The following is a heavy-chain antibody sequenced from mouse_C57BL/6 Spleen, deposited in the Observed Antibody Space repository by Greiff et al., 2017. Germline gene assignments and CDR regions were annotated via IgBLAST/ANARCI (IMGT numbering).Heavy chain of an antibody. CDR1: GYAFSSSW. V-gene: IGHV1-82*01. CDR3: ARSTGYSDYAWFAY. CDR2: IYPGDGDT. J-gene: IGHJ3*01. Sequence: QVQLQQSGPELVKPGASVKISCKASGYAFSSSWMTWVKQRPGKGLEWIGRIYPGDGDTNYNGKFKGKATLTADKSSSTAYMQLSSLTSEDSAVYFCARSTGYSDYAWFAYWGQGTLVTVSA. D-gene: IGHD2-13*01.